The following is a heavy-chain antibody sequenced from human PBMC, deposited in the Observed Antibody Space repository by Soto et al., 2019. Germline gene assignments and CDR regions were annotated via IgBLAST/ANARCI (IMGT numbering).Heavy chain of an antibody. D-gene: IGHD5-12*01. V-gene: IGHV1-69*13. Sequence: SVKVSCKASGGTFSSYAISWVRQAPGQGLEWMGGIIPIFGTANYAQKFQGRVTITADESTSTAYMELSSLRSEDTAVYYCARLHGWATSNWFDPWGQGTLVTVSS. CDR2: IIPIFGTA. J-gene: IGHJ5*02. CDR3: ARLHGWATSNWFDP. CDR1: GGTFSSYA.